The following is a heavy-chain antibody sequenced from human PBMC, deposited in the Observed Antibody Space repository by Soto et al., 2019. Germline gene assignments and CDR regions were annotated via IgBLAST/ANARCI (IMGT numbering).Heavy chain of an antibody. Sequence: EVQLLESGGGLVQPGGSLRLSCAASGFTFSSYAMSWVRQAPGKGLEWVSAISGSGGSTYYADSVKGRFTISRDNSKNTLYLQMNSLRAEDTAVYYCAKDGGRDSYYYYYGMDVWGQGTTVTVSS. V-gene: IGHV3-23*01. D-gene: IGHD2-21*02. CDR1: GFTFSSYA. CDR2: ISGSGGST. J-gene: IGHJ6*02. CDR3: AKDGGRDSYYYYYGMDV.